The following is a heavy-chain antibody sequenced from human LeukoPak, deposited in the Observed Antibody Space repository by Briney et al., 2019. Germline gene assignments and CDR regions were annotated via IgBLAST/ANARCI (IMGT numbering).Heavy chain of an antibody. CDR1: GFTFSSYA. V-gene: IGHV3-23*01. CDR2: ISGSGGST. Sequence: GGSLRLSCAASGFTFSSYAMSWVRQAPGKGLEWVSAISGSGGSTYYADSVKGRFTISRDNSKNTLYLQMNSLRAEDTAVYYCARITMIVELFDYWGQGTLVTVSS. D-gene: IGHD3-22*01. CDR3: ARITMIVELFDY. J-gene: IGHJ4*02.